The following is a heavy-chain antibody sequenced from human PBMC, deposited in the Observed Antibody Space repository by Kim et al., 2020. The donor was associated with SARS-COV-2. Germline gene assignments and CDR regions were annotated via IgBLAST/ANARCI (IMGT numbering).Heavy chain of an antibody. J-gene: IGHJ6*02. D-gene: IGHD2-21*02. Sequence: AVRGRFTISRDNSRNTVYLQMNSLRAEDTAVYYCARLGPVTANYYYGMDVWGQGTTVTVSS. V-gene: IGHV3-53*01. CDR3: ARLGPVTANYYYGMDV.